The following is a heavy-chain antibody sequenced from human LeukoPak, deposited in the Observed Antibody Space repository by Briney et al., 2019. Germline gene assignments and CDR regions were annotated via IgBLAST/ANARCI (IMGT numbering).Heavy chain of an antibody. J-gene: IGHJ6*02. V-gene: IGHV1-18*01. D-gene: IGHD5-18*01. CDR1: GYSFTNYG. Sequence: ASVKVSCKASGYSFTNYGFSWVRQAPGQGLEWMGWISAYNGNTNYAQKLQGRVTMTTDTSTSTAYMELRSLSSDDTAVYYCARDDTAMAYYYYYYGMDVWGQGTTVTVSS. CDR2: ISAYNGNT. CDR3: ARDDTAMAYYYYYYGMDV.